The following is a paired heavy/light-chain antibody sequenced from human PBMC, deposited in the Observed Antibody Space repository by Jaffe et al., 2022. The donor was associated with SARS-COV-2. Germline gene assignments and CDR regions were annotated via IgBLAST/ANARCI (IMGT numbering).Light chain of an antibody. Sequence: DIQMTQSPSSLSASVGDRVTITCRASQSISNSLNWYQQKPGKAPSLLIYAASSLQSGVPSRFSGSGSGTDFTLAISSLQPEDFATYYCQQSYTTPPFTFGQGTRLEI. CDR2: AAS. V-gene: IGKV1-39*01. CDR1: QSISNS. J-gene: IGKJ2*01. CDR3: QQSYTTPPFT.
Heavy chain of an antibody. CDR1: GYTFSSYG. CDR3: ARTGGVAILNWFDP. V-gene: IGHV1-18*01. CDR2: ISPYNDNT. Sequence: QVQLVQSGAEVKKPGASVKVSCQASGYTFSSYGIIWVRQAPGQGLEWMGWISPYNDNTHYAQKFQGRVTMTTDTSLSTAFMELRSLRSDDTAVYYCARTGGVAILNWFDPWGQGTLVTVSS. D-gene: IGHD2-8*02. J-gene: IGHJ5*02.